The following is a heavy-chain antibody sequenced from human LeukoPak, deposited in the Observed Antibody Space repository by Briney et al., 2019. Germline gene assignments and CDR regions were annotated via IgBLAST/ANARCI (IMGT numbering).Heavy chain of an antibody. D-gene: IGHD2/OR15-2a*01. CDR2: INHSGST. Sequence: LRLSCTASGFTFGDYAMSWVRQPPGKGLEWIGEINHSGSTNYNPSLKSRVTISVDTSKNQFSLKLSSVTAADTAVYYCARGNIGPYYLDYWGQGTLVTVSS. CDR1: GFTFGDYA. CDR3: ARGNIGPYYLDY. J-gene: IGHJ4*02. V-gene: IGHV4-34*01.